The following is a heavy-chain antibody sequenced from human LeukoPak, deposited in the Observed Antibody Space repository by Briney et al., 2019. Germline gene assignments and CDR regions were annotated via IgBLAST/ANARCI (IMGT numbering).Heavy chain of an antibody. CDR3: ARERMGSGTYYYHGMDV. V-gene: IGHV3-33*01. D-gene: IGHD2-15*01. Sequence: GGSLRLSCAASGFTFSSYGMHWVRQAPGKGLEWVAVIWYDGSNKYYADSVKGRFTISRDNSKNTLYLQMNSLRAEDTAVYYCARERMGSGTYYYHGMDVWGQGTTVTVSS. CDR2: IWYDGSNK. J-gene: IGHJ6*02. CDR1: GFTFSSYG.